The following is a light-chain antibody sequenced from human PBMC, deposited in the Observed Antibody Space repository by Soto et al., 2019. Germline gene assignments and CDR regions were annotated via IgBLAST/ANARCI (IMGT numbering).Light chain of an antibody. J-gene: IGLJ3*02. CDR1: SSDVGGYNY. V-gene: IGLV2-14*01. Sequence: QSALTQPASVSGSPGQSITISCTGTSSDVGGYNYVSWYQQHPGKAPKLMIYEVSNRPSGVSNRFSGSKSGNTASLTISGLQAEDEADYYCSSFTSINTWVFGGGTKLTVL. CDR2: EVS. CDR3: SSFTSINTWV.